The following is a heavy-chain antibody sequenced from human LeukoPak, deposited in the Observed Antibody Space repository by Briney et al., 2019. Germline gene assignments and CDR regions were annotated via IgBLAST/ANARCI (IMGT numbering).Heavy chain of an antibody. J-gene: IGHJ4*02. CDR3: AREGSAADDSYY. CDR1: GFTFSTYS. Sequence: GGSLRLSCAASGFTFSTYSMNWVRQAPGKGLEWVSYISTSSGTMYYADSVKGRFTISRDNAQNSLYLQMNSLTAEDTAVYYCAREGSAADDSYYCGEGTLLTASS. V-gene: IGHV3-48*04. CDR2: ISTSSGTM. D-gene: IGHD2-2*01.